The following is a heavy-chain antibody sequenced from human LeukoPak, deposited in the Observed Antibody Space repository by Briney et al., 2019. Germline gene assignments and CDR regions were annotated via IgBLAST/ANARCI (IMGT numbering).Heavy chain of an antibody. CDR2: INQDGRAT. CDR1: GFNFSNYW. CDR3: ARDVGYNRFDQ. Sequence: GGSLRLSCAASGFNFSNYWITWVGQAPEKGLEWVANINQDGRATLDGVSVKGRFTISRDNAENSLYLQMSSLRAEDTAVYFCARDVGYNRFDQWGQGTLVTVSS. V-gene: IGHV3-7*01. D-gene: IGHD5-24*01. J-gene: IGHJ4*02.